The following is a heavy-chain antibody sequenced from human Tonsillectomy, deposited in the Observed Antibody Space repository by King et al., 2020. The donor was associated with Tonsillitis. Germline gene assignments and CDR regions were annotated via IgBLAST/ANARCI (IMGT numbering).Heavy chain of an antibody. V-gene: IGHV3-7*01. J-gene: IGHJ2*01. Sequence: QLVQSGGGLVQPGGSLRLSCAASGFTFSSNWMTWVRQAPGKGLEWVANIRQDGSEKYYVDSVKGRFIISRDNAKNSLYLQMNSLTAEDTAVYYCARRGAAANGWYFDLWGRGTLVTVSS. D-gene: IGHD6-25*01. CDR1: GFTFSSNW. CDR3: ARRGAAANGWYFDL. CDR2: IRQDGSEK.